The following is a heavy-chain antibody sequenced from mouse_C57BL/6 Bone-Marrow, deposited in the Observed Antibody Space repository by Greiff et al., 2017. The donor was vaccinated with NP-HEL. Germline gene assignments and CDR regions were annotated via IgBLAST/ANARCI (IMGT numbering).Heavy chain of an antibody. Sequence: EVQRVESGGGLVKPGGSLKLSCAASGFTFSSYAMSWVRQTPEKRLEWVATISDGGSYTYYPDNVKGRFTISRDNAKNNLYLQMSHLKSEDTAMYYCARGGFPYWYFDVWGTGTTVTVSS. CDR3: ARGGFPYWYFDV. CDR2: ISDGGSYT. V-gene: IGHV5-4*01. CDR1: GFTFSSYA. J-gene: IGHJ1*03.